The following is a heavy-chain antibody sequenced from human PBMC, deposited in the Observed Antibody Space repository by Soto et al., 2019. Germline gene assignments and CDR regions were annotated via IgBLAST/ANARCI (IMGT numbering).Heavy chain of an antibody. J-gene: IGHJ6*03. CDR3: ARRVEDEGVVVPAAIPYSSSSKFDYYYYMDV. Sequence: SETLSLTCTVSGGSISSYYWSWIRQPPGKGLEWIGYIYYSGSTNYNPSLKSRVTISVDTSKNQFSLKLSSVTAADTAGYYCARRVEDEGVVVPAAIPYSSSSKFDYYYYMDVWGKGTTVTVSS. CDR2: IYYSGST. D-gene: IGHD2-2*02. CDR1: GGSISSYY. V-gene: IGHV4-59*08.